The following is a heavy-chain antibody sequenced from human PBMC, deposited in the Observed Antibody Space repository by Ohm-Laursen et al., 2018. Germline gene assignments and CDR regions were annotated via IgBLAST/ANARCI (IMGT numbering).Heavy chain of an antibody. D-gene: IGHD1-26*01. Sequence: RSLRLSCTASGFTFSSYGMHWVRQAPGKGLEWVAVISYDGSNKYYEDSVKGRFTISRDNSKNTLYLQMNSLGAEDTALYSCARDRGRVGATRGTRFDYWGQGTLVTVSS. CDR3: ARDRGRVGATRGTRFDY. J-gene: IGHJ4*02. V-gene: IGHV3-30*19. CDR2: ISYDGSNK. CDR1: GFTFSSYG.